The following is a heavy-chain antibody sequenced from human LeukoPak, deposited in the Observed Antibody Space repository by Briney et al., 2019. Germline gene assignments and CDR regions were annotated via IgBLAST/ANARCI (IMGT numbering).Heavy chain of an antibody. CDR1: GFTFNIYG. CDR3: ARELRYFDWLSDY. V-gene: IGHV3-23*01. D-gene: IGHD3-9*01. Sequence: GGTLRLSCAASGFTFNIYGMSWVRQAPGKGLEWVSGISGSGGSTYYADSVKGRFTISRDNSKNTLYLQMNSLRAEDTAVYYCARELRYFDWLSDYWGQGALVTVSS. CDR2: ISGSGGST. J-gene: IGHJ4*02.